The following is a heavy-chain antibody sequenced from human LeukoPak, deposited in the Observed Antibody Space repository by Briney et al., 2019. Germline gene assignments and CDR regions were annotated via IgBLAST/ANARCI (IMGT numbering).Heavy chain of an antibody. CDR1: GGFISSRSFY. D-gene: IGHD3-22*01. CDR2: IYYDGTT. J-gene: IGHJ4*02. V-gene: IGHV4-39*01. CDR3: ARLIPYYYDSSGYRYYFDF. Sequence: SETLSLTCTVSGGFISSRSFYWGWIRQTPGKGLEWIGSIYYDGTTYYNPSLKSRVTISADTSKNQFSLKLSPVTAADTAVYYCARLIPYYYDSSGYRYYFDFWGQGTLVTVSS.